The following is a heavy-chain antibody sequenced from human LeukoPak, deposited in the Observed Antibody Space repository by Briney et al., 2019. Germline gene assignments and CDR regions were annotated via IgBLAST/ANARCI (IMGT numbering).Heavy chain of an antibody. Sequence: ASVKVSCKASGYTFTSYGISWVRQAPGQGLEWMGWISAYNGNTNYAQKLQGRVTMTTDTSTSTAYMELRSLRSDDTAVYYCAKDGVGSYDFSGADYWGQGTLVTVSS. CDR1: GYTFTSYG. V-gene: IGHV1-18*01. CDR3: AKDGVGSYDFSGADY. CDR2: ISAYNGNT. J-gene: IGHJ4*02. D-gene: IGHD3-3*01.